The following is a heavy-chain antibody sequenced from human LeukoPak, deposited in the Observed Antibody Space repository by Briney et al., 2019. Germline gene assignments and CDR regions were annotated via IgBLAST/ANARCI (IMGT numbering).Heavy chain of an antibody. Sequence: GGSLRLSCAASGFTFSDYYMSWIRQAPGKGLEWVSYISSSGSTIYYADSVKGRFTISRDNAKNSLYLQMNSLRAEDTAVYYCASMYYDFWSGYYTCPPLYWGQGTLVTVSS. CDR2: ISSSGSTI. J-gene: IGHJ4*02. CDR3: ASMYYDFWSGYYTCPPLY. V-gene: IGHV3-11*01. CDR1: GFTFSDYY. D-gene: IGHD3-3*01.